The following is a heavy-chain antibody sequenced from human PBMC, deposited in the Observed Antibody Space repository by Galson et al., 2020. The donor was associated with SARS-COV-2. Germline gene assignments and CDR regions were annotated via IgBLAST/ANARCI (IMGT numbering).Heavy chain of an antibody. CDR3: ARLKVYCSSTSCYDNWFDP. Sequence: ETSETLSLTCTVSGGSISSSSYYWGWLRQPPGKGPEWLGSIHYSGSTYYNPSLKSRVTIPVNTSKNQFSLKLSSVTAADTAVYYCARLKVYCSSTSCYDNWFDPWGQGTLVTVSS. D-gene: IGHD2-2*01. J-gene: IGHJ5*02. CDR2: IHYSGST. CDR1: GGSISSSSYY. V-gene: IGHV4-39*01.